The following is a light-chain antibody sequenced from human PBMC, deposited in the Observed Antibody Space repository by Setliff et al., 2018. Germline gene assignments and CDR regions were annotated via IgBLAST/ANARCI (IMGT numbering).Light chain of an antibody. CDR2: EAS. CDR3: SSYTSLSTRV. J-gene: IGLJ1*01. CDR1: SSDVGDYKY. V-gene: IGLV2-14*01. Sequence: QSALAQPASVSGSPGQSITISCTGTSSDVGDYKYVSWYQQLPGKAPKLIIFEASNRPSGIPNRFSGSKSGNTASLSISGLQAEDEADYYCSSYTSLSTRVFGTGTKV.